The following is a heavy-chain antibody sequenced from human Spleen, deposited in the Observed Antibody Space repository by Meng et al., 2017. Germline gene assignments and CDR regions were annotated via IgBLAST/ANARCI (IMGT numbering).Heavy chain of an antibody. CDR1: GYTFTSYA. V-gene: IGHV7-4-1*02. CDR3: ARADDSSGYYCGKFPDHEYYGMDV. J-gene: IGHJ6*02. D-gene: IGHD3-22*01. Sequence: ASVKVSCKASGYTFTSYAMNWVRQAPGQGLEWMGWINTNTGNPTYAQGFTGRFVFSLDTSVSTAYLQISSLKAEDTAVYYCARADDSSGYYCGKFPDHEYYGMDVWGQGTTVTVSS. CDR2: INTNTGNP.